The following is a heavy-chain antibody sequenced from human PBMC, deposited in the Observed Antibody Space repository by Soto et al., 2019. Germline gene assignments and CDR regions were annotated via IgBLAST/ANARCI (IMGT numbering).Heavy chain of an antibody. J-gene: IGHJ4*02. CDR3: AKVNYYGSGSYYPFDY. Sequence: GGSLRLSCAASGFTFSSYAMGWVRQAPGKGLEWVSAISGSGGSTYYADSVKGRFTISRDNSKNTLYLQMNSLRAEDTAVYYCAKVNYYGSGSYYPFDYWGQGTLVTVSS. CDR2: ISGSGGST. V-gene: IGHV3-23*01. CDR1: GFTFSSYA. D-gene: IGHD3-10*01.